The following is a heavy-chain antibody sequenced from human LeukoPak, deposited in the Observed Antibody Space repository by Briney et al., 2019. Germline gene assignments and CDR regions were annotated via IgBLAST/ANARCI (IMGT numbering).Heavy chain of an antibody. J-gene: IGHJ4*02. CDR1: GFIVTNAW. D-gene: IGHD3-3*02. CDR2: IQSKTDGGKT. Sequence: GGSLRLSCAASGFIVTNAWMNWVRQAPGEGLEWVGRIQSKTDGGKTDYAAPVKGRFTISRDDSKNTLYLQMNSLKTEDTAIYYCTTGIRGDWGQGTLVTVSS. V-gene: IGHV3-15*07. CDR3: TTGIRGD.